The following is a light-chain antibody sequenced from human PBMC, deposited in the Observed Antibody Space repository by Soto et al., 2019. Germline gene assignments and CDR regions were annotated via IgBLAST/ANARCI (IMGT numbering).Light chain of an antibody. V-gene: IGLV2-8*01. CDR2: EVS. J-gene: IGLJ2*01. Sequence: QSALTQPPSASGSPGQSVTISCTGISSDAGGYNYVSWYQQHPGKAPKLMIYEVSKRPSGVPDRFSGSKSGNTASLTVSGLQSEDEADYYCSSYAGSNKVVFGGGTKLTVL. CDR1: SSDAGGYNY. CDR3: SSYAGSNKVV.